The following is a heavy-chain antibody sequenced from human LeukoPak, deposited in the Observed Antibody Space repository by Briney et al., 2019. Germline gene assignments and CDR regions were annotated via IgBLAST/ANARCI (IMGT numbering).Heavy chain of an antibody. CDR3: AREAHTVRNYYDSSGYYPLRY. CDR1: GGTFSSYA. J-gene: IGHJ4*02. V-gene: IGHV1-69*05. Sequence: SVKVSCKASGGTFSSYAIIWVRQAPGQGLEWMGGIIPIFGTANYAQKFQGRVTITTDESTSTAYMELSSLRSEDTAVYYCAREAHTVRNYYDSSGYYPLRYWGQGTLVTVSS. D-gene: IGHD3-22*01. CDR2: IIPIFGTA.